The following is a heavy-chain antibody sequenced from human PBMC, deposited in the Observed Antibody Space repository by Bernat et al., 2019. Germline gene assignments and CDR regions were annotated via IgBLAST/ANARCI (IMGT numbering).Heavy chain of an antibody. CDR2: ISGSGGNT. CDR1: GFTFSSYA. CDR3: AGGTSTSAPYMDV. D-gene: IGHD1-1*01. J-gene: IGHJ6*03. V-gene: IGHV3-23*04. Sequence: EVQLVESGGGLVQPGGSLRLSCAASGFTFSSYAMTWVRQAPGKGLEWVSVISGSGGNTNSATSVRGRFTISRDNSKNTLYLKMTSLRAEDTAVYYCAGGTSTSAPYMDVWGKGTTVTVSS.